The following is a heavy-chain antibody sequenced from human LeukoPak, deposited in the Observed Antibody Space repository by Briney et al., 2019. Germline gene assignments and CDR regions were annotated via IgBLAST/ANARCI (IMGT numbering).Heavy chain of an antibody. D-gene: IGHD5-24*01. CDR2: ISIRSSTI. J-gene: IGHJ3*02. CDR1: GFTFSSYS. Sequence: GGSLRLSCAASGFTFSSYSMAWVRQAPGKGLEWVSYISIRSSTIYYADSVKGRFTISRDNAKNPLYVQMNSLRAEDTAVYYCARERDGYTHDAFDIWGQGTMVTVSS. CDR3: ARERDGYTHDAFDI. V-gene: IGHV3-48*01.